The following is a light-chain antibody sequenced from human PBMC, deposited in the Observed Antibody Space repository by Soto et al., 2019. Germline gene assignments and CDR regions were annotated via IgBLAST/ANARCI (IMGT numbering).Light chain of an antibody. J-gene: IGKJ4*01. CDR3: QRYGSSPLT. CDR2: GAS. V-gene: IGKV3-20*01. CDR1: QSVSSNH. Sequence: EIVLTQSPGTLSLSPGERATLSCRASQSVSSNHLAWYQQKPGQAPRLLIYGASTGASGIPDRFSGSGSGTDFTLTISRLEPEDLAVYYCQRYGSSPLTFGGGTKVDIK.